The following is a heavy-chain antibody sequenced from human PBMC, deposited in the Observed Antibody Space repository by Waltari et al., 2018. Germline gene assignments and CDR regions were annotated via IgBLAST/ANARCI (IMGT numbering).Heavy chain of an antibody. CDR1: GFTVSSNY. V-gene: IGHV3-53*01. CDR2: ICSGGST. D-gene: IGHD6-19*01. CDR3: ARDPRRGYSSGWYNYYYGMDV. Sequence: EVQLVESGGGLIQPGGSLRLSCAASGFTVSSNYMSWVRQAPGKGLEWVSVICSGGSTYYADSVKGRFTISRDNSKNTLYLQMNSLRAEDTAVYYCARDPRRGYSSGWYNYYYGMDVWGQGTTVTVSS. J-gene: IGHJ6*02.